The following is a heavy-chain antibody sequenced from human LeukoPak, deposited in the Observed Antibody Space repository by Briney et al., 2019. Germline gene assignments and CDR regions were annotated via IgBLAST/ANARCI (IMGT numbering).Heavy chain of an antibody. D-gene: IGHD6-13*01. CDR2: IYPGDSDT. V-gene: IGHV5-51*01. J-gene: IGHJ1*01. Sequence: GESLQISCKGSGYSFTSYWIGWVRQMPRKGLEWMGIIYPGDSDTRYSPSFQGQVTISADKSISTAYLQWSSLKASDTVMYYCARRSRIAAPGTEYFQHWGQGTLVTVSS. CDR3: ARRSRIAAPGTEYFQH. CDR1: GYSFTSYW.